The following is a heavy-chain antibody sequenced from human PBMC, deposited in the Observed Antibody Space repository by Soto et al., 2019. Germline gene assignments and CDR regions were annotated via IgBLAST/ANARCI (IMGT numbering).Heavy chain of an antibody. Sequence: SVTLPLTCTVSGDSIGSGGYYWSWIRQHPGKGLEWIGYIYYSGSTYYNPSLKSRVTISVDTSKNQFSLKLSSVTAADTAVYYCARIVGATVDYWGQGTLVTVSS. CDR1: GDSIGSGGYY. CDR3: ARIVGATVDY. CDR2: IYYSGST. V-gene: IGHV4-31*03. J-gene: IGHJ4*02. D-gene: IGHD1-26*01.